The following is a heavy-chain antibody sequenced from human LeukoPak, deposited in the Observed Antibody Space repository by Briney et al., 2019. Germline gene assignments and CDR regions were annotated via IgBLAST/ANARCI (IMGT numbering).Heavy chain of an antibody. CDR1: GGSISSGGYY. Sequence: PSQTLSLTCTVSGGSISSGGYYWSWIRQHPGTGLERIGYIYYSGSTYYNPSLKSRVTISVDTSKNQFSLKLSSVTAADTAVYYCARCLLRFFGADAFDIWGQGTMVTVSS. J-gene: IGHJ3*02. V-gene: IGHV4-31*03. D-gene: IGHD3-3*01. CDR3: ARCLLRFFGADAFDI. CDR2: IYYSGST.